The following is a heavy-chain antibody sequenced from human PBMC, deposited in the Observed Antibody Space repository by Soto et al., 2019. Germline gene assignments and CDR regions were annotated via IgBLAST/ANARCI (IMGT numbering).Heavy chain of an antibody. CDR2: INEDGSVK. CDR1: GFTFSTYW. Sequence: GGSLRLSCAASGFTFSTYWMTWVRQAPGRGLEWVANINEDGSVKGYVDSVKGRFVISRDNATNSLNLQMNSLRAEDTAVYYCARDQPGYSYGYGLGYWGQGTLVTVSS. CDR3: ARDQPGYSYGYGLGY. D-gene: IGHD5-18*01. J-gene: IGHJ4*02. V-gene: IGHV3-7*01.